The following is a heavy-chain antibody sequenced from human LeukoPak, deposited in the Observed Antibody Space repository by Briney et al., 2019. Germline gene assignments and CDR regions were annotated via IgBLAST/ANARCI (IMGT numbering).Heavy chain of an antibody. CDR1: GYTFTSYG. CDR2: ISGYNGNT. V-gene: IGHV1-18*01. CDR3: ARDLLTGNTGDY. J-gene: IGHJ4*02. D-gene: IGHD1-7*01. Sequence: ASVKVSFKASGYTFTSYGINWVRQAPGQGLEWLGWISGYNGNTEYAQKVQGRVTMTTDTSTNTAYMELRSLGSDDTAVYYCARDLLTGNTGDYWGQGTLITVSA.